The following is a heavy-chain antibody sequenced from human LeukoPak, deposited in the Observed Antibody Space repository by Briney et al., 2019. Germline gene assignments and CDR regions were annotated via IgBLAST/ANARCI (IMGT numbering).Heavy chain of an antibody. Sequence: GASVKVSCTASGYTFTGYYMHWVRQAPGQGLEWMGWINPNSGGTNYAQKFQGRVTMTRDTSISTAYMELSRLRSDDTAVYYCARGGITQRPNWFDPWGQGTLVTVSS. CDR1: GYTFTGYY. D-gene: IGHD1-14*01. CDR2: INPNSGGT. V-gene: IGHV1-2*02. CDR3: ARGGITQRPNWFDP. J-gene: IGHJ5*02.